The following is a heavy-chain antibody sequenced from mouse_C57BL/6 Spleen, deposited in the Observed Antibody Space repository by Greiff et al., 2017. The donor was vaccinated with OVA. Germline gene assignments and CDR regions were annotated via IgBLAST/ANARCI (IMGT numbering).Heavy chain of an antibody. D-gene: IGHD2-10*01. V-gene: IGHV1-72*01. CDR2: IDPNSGGT. CDR3: ARENPTMAPYWYFDV. CDR1: GYTFTSYW. Sequence: VQLQQPGAELVKPGASVKLSCKASGYTFTSYWMHWVKQRPGRGLEWIGRIDPNSGGTKYNEKFKSKATLTVDKPSSTAYMQLSSLTSEDSAVYYCARENPTMAPYWYFDVWGTGTTVTVSS. J-gene: IGHJ1*03.